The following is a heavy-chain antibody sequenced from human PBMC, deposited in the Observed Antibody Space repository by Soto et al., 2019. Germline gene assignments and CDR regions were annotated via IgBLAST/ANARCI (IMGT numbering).Heavy chain of an antibody. J-gene: IGHJ3*02. D-gene: IGHD2-2*01. CDR1: GDSVSSNSAA. CDR3: ARGPPPIVVPAAPGLYAFDI. CDR2: TYYRSKWYN. Sequence: SQTLSLTCAISGDSVSSNSAAWNWIRQSPSRGLEWLGRTYYRSKWYNDYAVSVKSRITINPDTSKNQFSLKLSSVTAADTAVYYCARGPPPIVVPAAPGLYAFDIWGQGTMVTVSS. V-gene: IGHV6-1*01.